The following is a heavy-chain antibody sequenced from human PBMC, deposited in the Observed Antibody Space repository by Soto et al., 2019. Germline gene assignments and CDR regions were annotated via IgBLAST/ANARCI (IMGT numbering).Heavy chain of an antibody. D-gene: IGHD1-7*01. J-gene: IGHJ3*02. CDR2: ISSSSSYI. Sequence: GGSLRLSCAASGFTFSSYIMNWVRQAPGKGLEWVSSISSSSSYIYYADSVKGRFTISRDNAKNSLYLQMNSLRAEDMAVYYCARGIGRTHGDAFDIWGQGTMVTVSS. V-gene: IGHV3-21*01. CDR1: GFTFSSYI. CDR3: ARGIGRTHGDAFDI.